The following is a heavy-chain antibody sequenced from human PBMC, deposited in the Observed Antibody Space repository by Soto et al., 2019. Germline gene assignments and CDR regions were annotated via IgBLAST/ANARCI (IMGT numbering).Heavy chain of an antibody. D-gene: IGHD2-15*01. V-gene: IGHV3-23*01. CDR1: GFTFSSYA. J-gene: IGHJ2*01. Sequence: EVQLLESGGGLVQPGGSLRLSCAASGFTFSSYAISWVRQAPGKGLEWVSVISDSGGHTHYADSVQGRFTISRDNSKNTLYLHMNSMRVEDTAVYYCARGLGYCSGGTCNRYFDPWGRGTLVTVSS. CDR2: ISDSGGHT. CDR3: ARGLGYCSGGTCNRYFDP.